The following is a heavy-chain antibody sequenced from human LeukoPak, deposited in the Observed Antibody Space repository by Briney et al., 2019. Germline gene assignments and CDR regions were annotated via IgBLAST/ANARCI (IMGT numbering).Heavy chain of an antibody. CDR2: INWNGGST. Sequence: GGSLRLSCAASGFTFSSYSMSWVRQAPGKGLEWVSGINWNGGSTGYADSVKGRFTISRDNAKNSLYLQMNSLRAEDTALYYCARSQGITIFGVVTDARDYWGQGTLVTVSS. CDR1: GFTFSSYS. CDR3: ARSQGITIFGVVTDARDY. V-gene: IGHV3-20*04. D-gene: IGHD3-3*01. J-gene: IGHJ4*02.